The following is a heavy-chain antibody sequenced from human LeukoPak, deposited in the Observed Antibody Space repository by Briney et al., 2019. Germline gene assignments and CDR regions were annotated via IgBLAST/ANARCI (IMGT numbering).Heavy chain of an antibody. D-gene: IGHD1-26*01. CDR1: GGSIGTYC. J-gene: IGHJ4*02. Sequence: SETLSLTCTVSGGSIGTYCWSWIRQSPGKGLEWIGRIYTSGSTNYNASLKSRVSMSVDTSKNQFSLKLSSVTAADTAVFYCARENSGSYREFDYWGQGTLVTVSS. CDR2: IYTSGST. CDR3: ARENSGSYREFDY. V-gene: IGHV4-4*07.